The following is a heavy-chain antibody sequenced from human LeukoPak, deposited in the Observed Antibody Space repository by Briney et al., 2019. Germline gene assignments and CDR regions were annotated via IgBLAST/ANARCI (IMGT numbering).Heavy chain of an antibody. CDR3: ARSQVSGIAAAGRALYYYYYGMDV. CDR1: GGSFSGYY. J-gene: IGHJ6*02. Sequence: SETLSLTCAVYGGSFSGYYWSWIRQPPGKGLEWIGEISHSGSTNYNPSLKSRVTISVDTSKNQFSLKLSSVTAADTAVYYCARSQVSGIAAAGRALYYYYYGMDVWGQGTTVTVSS. CDR2: ISHSGST. V-gene: IGHV4-34*01. D-gene: IGHD6-13*01.